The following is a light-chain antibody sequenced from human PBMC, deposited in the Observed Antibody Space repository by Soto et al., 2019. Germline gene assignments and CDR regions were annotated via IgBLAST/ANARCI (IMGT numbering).Light chain of an antibody. V-gene: IGLV2-11*01. CDR1: NSDVGGYNF. J-gene: IGLJ1*01. CDR3: CSYAGTYTFV. Sequence: QSALTQPRSVSGSPGQSVTISCTGTNSDVGGYNFVSWYQHHPGKAPKLMIYDVIKRPSGVPDRFSGSKSGNAASLTISGLQPEDEADYYCCSYAGTYTFVFGTGTKLTVL. CDR2: DVI.